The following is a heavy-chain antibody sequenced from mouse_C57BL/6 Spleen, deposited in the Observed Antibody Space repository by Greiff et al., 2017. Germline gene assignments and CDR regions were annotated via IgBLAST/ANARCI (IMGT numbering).Heavy chain of an antibody. CDR1: GYAFSSYW. CDR2: IYPGDGDT. J-gene: IGHJ4*01. V-gene: IGHV1-80*01. D-gene: IGHD2-1*01. CDR3: ARFGGNYYAMDY. Sequence: VQLQESGAELVKPGASVKISCKASGYAFSSYWMNWVKQRPGKGLEWIGQIYPGDGDTNYNGKFKGKATLTADKSSSTAYMQLSSLTSEDSAVYFCARFGGNYYAMDYWGQGTSVTVSS.